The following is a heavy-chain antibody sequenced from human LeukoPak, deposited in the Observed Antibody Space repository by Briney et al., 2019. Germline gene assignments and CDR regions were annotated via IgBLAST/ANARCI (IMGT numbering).Heavy chain of an antibody. CDR1: GFKFDDYA. D-gene: IGHD2-8*01. J-gene: IGHJ3*02. V-gene: IGHV3-9*01. CDR2: ISWNSGLI. CDR3: AKESNGLDI. Sequence: PGRSLRLSCAASGFKFDDYAMHWVRQVPGKGLEWVSGISWNSGLIDYADSVKGRFSISRDNAKNSLYLQMNSLRVEDTAIYYCAKESNGLDIWGRGTMVIVTS.